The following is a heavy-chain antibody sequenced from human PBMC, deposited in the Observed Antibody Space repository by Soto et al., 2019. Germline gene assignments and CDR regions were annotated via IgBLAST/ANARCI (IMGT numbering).Heavy chain of an antibody. CDR2: INHSGST. D-gene: IGHD3-3*01. CDR1: GGSFSGYY. J-gene: IGHJ5*02. CDR3: ARGIVILEWSKGWFDP. Sequence: PSETLSLTCAVYGGSFSGYYWSWIRQPPGKGLEWIGEINHSGSTNYNPSLKSRVTISVDTSKNQFSLKLSSVTAADTAVYYCARGIVILEWSKGWFDPWGQGTLVTVSS. V-gene: IGHV4-34*01.